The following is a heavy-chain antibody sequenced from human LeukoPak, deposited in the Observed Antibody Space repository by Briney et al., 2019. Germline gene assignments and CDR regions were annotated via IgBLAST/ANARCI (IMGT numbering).Heavy chain of an antibody. V-gene: IGHV3-53*01. J-gene: IGHJ4*02. CDR1: GFTVSSNY. D-gene: IGHD3-22*01. Sequence: GGSLRLSCAASGFTVSSNYMSWVRQAPGKGLEWVSVIYSGGSTYYADSVKGRFTISRDNSKNTLYLQMNSLRAEDTAVYYCARDPPRYYYDSSGYYNWGQGTLVTVSS. CDR2: IYSGGST. CDR3: ARDPPRYYYDSSGYYN.